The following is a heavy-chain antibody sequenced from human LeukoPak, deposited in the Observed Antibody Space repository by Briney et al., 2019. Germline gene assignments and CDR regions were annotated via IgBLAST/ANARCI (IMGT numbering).Heavy chain of an antibody. CDR1: GGSISSYY. CDR2: IYYSGST. J-gene: IGHJ4*01. V-gene: IGHV4-59*08. Sequence: PSETLSLTCTVSGGSISSYYWSWIRQPPGKGLEWIGYIYYSGSTNYNPSLKSRVTISVDTSKNQFSLKLSSVTAADTAVYYCARHWNLLYYFDYWGHGTLVTVSS. CDR3: ARHWNLLYYFDY. D-gene: IGHD1-1*01.